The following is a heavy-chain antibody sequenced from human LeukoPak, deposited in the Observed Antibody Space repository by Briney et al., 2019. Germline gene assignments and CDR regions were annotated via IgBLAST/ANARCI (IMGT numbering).Heavy chain of an antibody. CDR2: ISSDGSDK. D-gene: IGHD3-22*01. Sequence: PGGSLRLSCAASKFSFSIYVMHWVRQAPGKGLEWAALISSDGSDKSYADSVQGRFTISRDNSKNTLYLQMNSLRPEDTAMYYCARPYYYDNNGYYSVPFDYWGRGTLVTVSS. CDR1: KFSFSIYV. V-gene: IGHV3-30-3*01. CDR3: ARPYYYDNNGYYSVPFDY. J-gene: IGHJ4*02.